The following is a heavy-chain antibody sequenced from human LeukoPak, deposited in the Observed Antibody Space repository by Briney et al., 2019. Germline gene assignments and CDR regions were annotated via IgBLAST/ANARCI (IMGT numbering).Heavy chain of an antibody. CDR3: ARVTYYYDSSGYYMGWFDP. D-gene: IGHD3-22*01. V-gene: IGHV1-18*01. CDR1: GYTFTSYG. Sequence: GASVKVSCKASGYTFTSYGISWVRQAPGQGLEWMGWISAYNGNTNYAQKLQGRVTMTTDTSTSTAYMELRSLRSDDTAVYYCARVTYYYDSSGYYMGWFDPWGQGTLVTVSS. CDR2: ISAYNGNT. J-gene: IGHJ5*02.